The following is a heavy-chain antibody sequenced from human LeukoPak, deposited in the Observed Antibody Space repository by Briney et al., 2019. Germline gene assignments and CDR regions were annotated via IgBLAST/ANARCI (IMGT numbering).Heavy chain of an antibody. CDR2: ISYDGSNK. CDR3: ARDISSWGEYYFDY. D-gene: IGHD6-13*01. J-gene: IGHJ4*02. V-gene: IGHV3-30-3*01. Sequence: GGSLRLSCAASGFTFSSYAMHWVRQAPGKGLEWVAVISYDGSNKYYADSVKGRFTISRDNSKNTLYLQMNSLRAEDTAVYYCARDISSWGEYYFDYWGQGTLVTVSS. CDR1: GFTFSSYA.